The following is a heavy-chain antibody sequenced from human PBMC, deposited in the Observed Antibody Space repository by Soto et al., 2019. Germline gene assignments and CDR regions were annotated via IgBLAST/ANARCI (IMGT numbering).Heavy chain of an antibody. D-gene: IGHD5-18*01. CDR3: ARGDSYGPNAYYYYYYGMDV. CDR1: GFTFSSYA. CDR2: ISYDGSNK. J-gene: IGHJ6*02. Sequence: GGSLRLSFAASGFTFSSYAMHWVRQAPGKWLEWVAVISYDGSNKYYADSVKGRFTISRDNSKNTLYLQMNSLRAEDTAVYYCARGDSYGPNAYYYYYYGMDVSRQGTTVTVPS. V-gene: IGHV3-30-3*01.